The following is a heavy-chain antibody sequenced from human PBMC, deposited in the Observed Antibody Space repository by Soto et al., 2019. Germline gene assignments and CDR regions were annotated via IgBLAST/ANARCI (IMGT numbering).Heavy chain of an antibody. V-gene: IGHV4-61*01. D-gene: IGHD3-10*01. Sequence: SETLSLTCTVSGGSVSSGSYYWSWIRQPPGKGLEWIGYIYYSGSTNYNPSLKSRVTVSVDTSKNQLSLKRSSVTAADPAVYYCARAPNSYGSGSYFDYWGQGTLVTVSS. CDR2: IYYSGST. CDR3: ARAPNSYGSGSYFDY. J-gene: IGHJ4*02. CDR1: GGSVSSGSYY.